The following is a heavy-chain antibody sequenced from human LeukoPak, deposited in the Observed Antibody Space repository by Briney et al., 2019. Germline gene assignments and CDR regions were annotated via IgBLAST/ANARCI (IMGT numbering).Heavy chain of an antibody. Sequence: SETLSLTCAVYGGSFSGYYWSWIRQPPGKGLEWIGEINHSGSTNYNPSLKSRVTTSVDTSKNQFSLKLSSVTAADTAVYYCARGTEYYYDSSGYLFDYWGQGTLVTVSS. D-gene: IGHD3-22*01. J-gene: IGHJ4*02. V-gene: IGHV4-34*01. CDR3: ARGTEYYYDSSGYLFDY. CDR2: INHSGST. CDR1: GGSFSGYY.